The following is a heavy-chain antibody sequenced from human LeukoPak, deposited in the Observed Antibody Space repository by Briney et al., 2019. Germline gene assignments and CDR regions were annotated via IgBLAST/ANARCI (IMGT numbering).Heavy chain of an antibody. J-gene: IGHJ4*02. D-gene: IGHD2/OR15-2a*01. CDR3: ARNIRAEYFASGHFDY. Sequence: LAGGSLRLVSAASAFTSSSLSMNWVRQAPGKGLEWVSYISSSTTTIYYADSVKGRLTISRDNAKNSMYLQMNSLRGEDTAVYYWARNIRAEYFASGHFDYWGQGTLVTVSS. CDR2: ISSSTTTI. CDR1: AFTSSSLS. V-gene: IGHV3-48*01.